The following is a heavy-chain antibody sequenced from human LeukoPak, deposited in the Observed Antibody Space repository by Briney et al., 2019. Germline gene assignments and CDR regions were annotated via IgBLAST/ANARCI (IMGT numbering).Heavy chain of an antibody. CDR3: ARGDWAGIAAAGTRRDYFDY. D-gene: IGHD6-13*01. Sequence: ASVKVSYKASGYTFTGYYMHWVRQAPGQGLEWMGWINPNSGGTNYAQKFQGRVTMTRDTSISTAYMELSRLRSDDTAVYYCARGDWAGIAAAGTRRDYFDYWGQGTLVTVSS. CDR2: INPNSGGT. J-gene: IGHJ4*02. CDR1: GYTFTGYY. V-gene: IGHV1-2*02.